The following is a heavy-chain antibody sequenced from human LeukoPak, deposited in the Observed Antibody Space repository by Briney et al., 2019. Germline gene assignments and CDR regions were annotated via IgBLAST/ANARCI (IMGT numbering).Heavy chain of an antibody. CDR3: ARDQSVVVVAATDY. CDR1: GGTFSSYA. D-gene: IGHD2-15*01. CDR2: IIPILGIA. Sequence: GASVKVSCKASGGTFSSYAISWVRQAPGQGLEWMGRIIPILGIANYAQKFQGRVTITADKSTRTAYMELSSLRSEDTAVYYCARDQSVVVVAATDYWGQGTLVTVSS. V-gene: IGHV1-69*04. J-gene: IGHJ4*02.